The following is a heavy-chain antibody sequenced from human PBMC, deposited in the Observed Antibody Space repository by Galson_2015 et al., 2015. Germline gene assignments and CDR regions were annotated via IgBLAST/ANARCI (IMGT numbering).Heavy chain of an antibody. CDR2: ISSSSSYI. CDR1: GFTFSSYS. D-gene: IGHD2-2*02. CDR3: ARGGGYCSSTSCYSGIDY. Sequence: SLRLSCAASGFTFSSYSMNWVRQAPGKGLEWVSSISSSSSYIYYADSVKGRFTISRDNAKNSLYLQMNSLRAGDTAVYYCARGGGYCSSTSCYSGIDYWGQGALVTVSS. J-gene: IGHJ4*02. V-gene: IGHV3-21*01.